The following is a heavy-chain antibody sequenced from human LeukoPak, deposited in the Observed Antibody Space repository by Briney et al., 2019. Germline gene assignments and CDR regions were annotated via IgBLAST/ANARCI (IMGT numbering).Heavy chain of an antibody. CDR1: GGSISSYY. J-gene: IGHJ4*02. CDR3: ARVTGYMIEDYFDY. CDR2: IYYGGST. V-gene: IGHV4-59*01. Sequence: SETLSLTCTVSGGSISSYYWSWIRQPPGKGLEWIGYIYYGGSTNYNPSLKSRVTISVDTSKNQFSLRLSSVTAADTAVYYCARVTGYMIEDYFDYWGQGTLVTVSS. D-gene: IGHD3-22*01.